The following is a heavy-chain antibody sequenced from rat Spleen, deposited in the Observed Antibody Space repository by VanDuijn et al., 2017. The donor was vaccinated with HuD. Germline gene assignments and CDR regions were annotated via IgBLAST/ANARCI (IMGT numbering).Heavy chain of an antibody. Sequence: EVQLVESGGGLVQPGGSLKLSCVASGFTFSNFPLAWVRQAPTKGLEWVASISTGGGNTYYRDSVKGRFTISRDNAKSTLYLQMNSLRSEDTATYYCTRRGPFDYWGQGASVTVSS. V-gene: IGHV5-25*01. CDR1: GFTFSNFP. D-gene: IGHD1-6*01. CDR3: TRRGPFDY. CDR2: ISTGGGNT. J-gene: IGHJ4*01.